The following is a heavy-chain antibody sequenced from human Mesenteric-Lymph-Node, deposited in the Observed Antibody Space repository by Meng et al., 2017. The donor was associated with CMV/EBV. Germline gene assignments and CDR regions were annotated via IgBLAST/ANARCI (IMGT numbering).Heavy chain of an antibody. Sequence: GESLKISCAASGFTFSSYAMHWVRQAPGKGLEWVAVISYDGSNKYYADSVEGRFTISRDNSKNTLYLQMNSLRAEDTAVYYCARRYYDILTGYYRPYFDYWGQGTLVTVSS. CDR2: ISYDGSNK. J-gene: IGHJ4*02. CDR1: GFTFSSYA. D-gene: IGHD3-9*01. CDR3: ARRYYDILTGYYRPYFDY. V-gene: IGHV3-30*04.